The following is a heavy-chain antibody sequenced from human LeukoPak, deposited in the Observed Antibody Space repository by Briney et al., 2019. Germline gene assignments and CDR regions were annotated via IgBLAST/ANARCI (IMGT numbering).Heavy chain of an antibody. CDR2: IYPGDSDT. D-gene: IGHD6-19*01. V-gene: IGHV5-51*01. J-gene: IGHJ4*02. CDR1: GYSFTSYW. CDR3: ARGPSPFIAVAGANFDY. Sequence: GESLKISCKGSGYSFTSYWIGWVRQMPGKGLEWMGIIYPGDSDTRYSPSFQGQVTISADKSTSTAYLQWSSLKASGTAMYYCARGPSPFIAVAGANFDYWGQGTLVTVSS.